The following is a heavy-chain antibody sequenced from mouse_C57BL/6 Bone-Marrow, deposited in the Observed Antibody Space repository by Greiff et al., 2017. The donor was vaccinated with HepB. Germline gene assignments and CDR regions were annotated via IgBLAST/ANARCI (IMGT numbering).Heavy chain of an antibody. CDR1: GFNIKDDY. CDR3: TTYVYDGYPYYFDY. J-gene: IGHJ2*01. V-gene: IGHV14-4*01. Sequence: EVQLVESGAELVRPGASVKLSCTASGFNIKDDYMHWVKQRPEQGLEWIGWIDPENGDTEYASKFQGKATIPADTSSNTAYLQLSSLTSEDTAVYYCTTYVYDGYPYYFDYWGQGTTLTVSS. D-gene: IGHD2-3*01. CDR2: IDPENGDT.